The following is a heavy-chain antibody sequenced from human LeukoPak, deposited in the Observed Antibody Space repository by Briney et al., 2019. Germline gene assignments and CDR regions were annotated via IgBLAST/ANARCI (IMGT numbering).Heavy chain of an antibody. Sequence: SETLSLTCTVSGGSISSYYWSWIRQPPGKGLEWIGYIYYSGSTNYNPSLKSRVTISVDTSKNQFSLKLSSVTAADAAVYYCARHHYYYDSSGYWPANYYYGMDVWGQGTTVTVSS. D-gene: IGHD3-22*01. V-gene: IGHV4-59*08. J-gene: IGHJ6*02. CDR2: IYYSGST. CDR1: GGSISSYY. CDR3: ARHHYYYDSSGYWPANYYYGMDV.